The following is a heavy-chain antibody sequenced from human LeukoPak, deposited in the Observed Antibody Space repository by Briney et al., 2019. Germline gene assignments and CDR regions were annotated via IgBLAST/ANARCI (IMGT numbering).Heavy chain of an antibody. D-gene: IGHD2-15*01. Sequence: PGGSLRLSCAASGFTFSSYGMHWVRQAPGKGLEWVAVIWYDGSNKYYADSVKGRFTISRDNSKNTLYLQMNGLRAEDTAVYYCAREDSGGSCHYWGQGTLVTVSS. CDR1: GFTFSSYG. CDR2: IWYDGSNK. V-gene: IGHV3-33*01. CDR3: AREDSGGSCHY. J-gene: IGHJ4*02.